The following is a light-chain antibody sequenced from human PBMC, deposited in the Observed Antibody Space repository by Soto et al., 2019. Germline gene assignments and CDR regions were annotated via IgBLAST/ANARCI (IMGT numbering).Light chain of an antibody. Sequence: EIVMTQSPATLSVSPGERATLSCRASQSVYSTLAWYQQKPGQAPSLLICHASTRATGIPARFSGSGSGTEFTLTISGLQSEDFAVYYCQQYNKWPLTFGGGTKLEIK. V-gene: IGKV3-15*01. CDR3: QQYNKWPLT. J-gene: IGKJ4*01. CDR2: HAS. CDR1: QSVYST.